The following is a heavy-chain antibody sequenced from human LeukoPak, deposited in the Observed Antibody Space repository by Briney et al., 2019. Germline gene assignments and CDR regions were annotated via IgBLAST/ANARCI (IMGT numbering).Heavy chain of an antibody. J-gene: IGHJ4*02. CDR1: GFTFSSYA. Sequence: GRSLRLSCAASGFTFSSYAMHWVRQAPGKGLEWVAVISYDGSNKYYADSVKGRFTISRDNSKNTLYLQMNSLRAEDTAVYYCARDQGLVVRGYSYGPQVLPDYWGQGTLVTASS. V-gene: IGHV3-30-3*01. D-gene: IGHD5-18*01. CDR3: ARDQGLVVRGYSYGPQVLPDY. CDR2: ISYDGSNK.